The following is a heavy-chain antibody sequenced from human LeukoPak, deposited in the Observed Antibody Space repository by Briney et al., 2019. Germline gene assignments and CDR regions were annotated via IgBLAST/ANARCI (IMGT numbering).Heavy chain of an antibody. CDR3: AKGVYSGYDSDAFDI. CDR1: GFTFSSYA. CDR2: ISATGGTT. Sequence: GGSLRLSCAASGFTFSSYAMSWVRQAPGKGLEWVAAISATGGTTYYADSVRGRFTISRDNFKNTLYLQMNSLRVDDTAVYYCAKGVYSGYDSDAFDIWGQGTMVTVSS. V-gene: IGHV3-23*01. J-gene: IGHJ3*02. D-gene: IGHD5-12*01.